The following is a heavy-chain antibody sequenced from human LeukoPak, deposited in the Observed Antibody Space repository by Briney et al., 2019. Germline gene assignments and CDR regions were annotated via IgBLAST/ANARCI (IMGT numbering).Heavy chain of an antibody. V-gene: IGHV3-66*01. CDR3: HTGGYAFDI. Sequence: GGSLRLSCAASGFTFSDYALTWVRQAPGKGLEWVSVIYSGGSTYYADSVKGRFTISRDNSKNTLYLQMNSLRAEDTAVYYCHTGGYAFDIWGQGTMVTVSS. CDR2: IYSGGST. D-gene: IGHD3-10*01. J-gene: IGHJ3*02. CDR1: GFTFSDYA.